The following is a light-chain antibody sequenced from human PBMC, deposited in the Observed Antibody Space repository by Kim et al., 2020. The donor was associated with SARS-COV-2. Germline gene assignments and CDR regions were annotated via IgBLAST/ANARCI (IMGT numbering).Light chain of an antibody. Sequence: NFMLTQPHPVSESPGKTVTISCTRSSGSIASNYVQWYQQLPGSSPTTVIYEDNQRPSGVPDRFSGSIDSSSNSASLTISGLKTEDEADYYCQSYDSSLWGFGGGTKRTVL. V-gene: IGLV6-57*01. CDR3: QSYDSSLWG. J-gene: IGLJ3*02. CDR1: SGSIASNY. CDR2: EDN.